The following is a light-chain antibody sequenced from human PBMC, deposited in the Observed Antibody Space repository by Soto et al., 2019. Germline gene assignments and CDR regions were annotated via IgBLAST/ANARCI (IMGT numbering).Light chain of an antibody. J-gene: IGKJ5*01. CDR2: GAS. CDR1: QSVSRSY. Sequence: EIVLTQSPGTLSLSPGERATLSCTASQSVSRSYLAWYQQKPGQAPRLLIYGASSRATGIPDRFRGSASGTDFTLTINRLEPEDFAVYYCQQYGSSPITFGQGTRLEI. CDR3: QQYGSSPIT. V-gene: IGKV3-20*01.